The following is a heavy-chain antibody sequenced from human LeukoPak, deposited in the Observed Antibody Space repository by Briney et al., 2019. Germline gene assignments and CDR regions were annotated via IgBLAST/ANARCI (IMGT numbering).Heavy chain of an antibody. V-gene: IGHV3-21*01. D-gene: IGHD3-3*01. Sequence: GGSLRLSCAASGFTFSSYSMNWVRQAPGKGPEWVSSISSSSSYVYYADSVKGRFTISRDNAKNSLYLQMNSLRAEDTAVYYCARGRDDFWSGSPDYWGQGTLVTVSS. CDR1: GFTFSSYS. CDR3: ARGRDDFWSGSPDY. J-gene: IGHJ4*02. CDR2: ISSSSSYV.